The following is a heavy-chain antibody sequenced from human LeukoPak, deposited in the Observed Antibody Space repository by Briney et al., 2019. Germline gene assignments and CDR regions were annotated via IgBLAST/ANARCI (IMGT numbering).Heavy chain of an antibody. Sequence: QRGGSLRLSCAASGFTVSSYGMRWVRQAPGKGLEWVAVIWYDGSNKYYADSVEGRFTISRDNSKNTLYLQMNSLRAEDTAVYYCARESAAAAPVDWGQGTLVTVSS. CDR2: IWYDGSNK. CDR1: GFTVSSYG. CDR3: ARESAAAAPVD. D-gene: IGHD6-13*01. J-gene: IGHJ4*02. V-gene: IGHV3-33*01.